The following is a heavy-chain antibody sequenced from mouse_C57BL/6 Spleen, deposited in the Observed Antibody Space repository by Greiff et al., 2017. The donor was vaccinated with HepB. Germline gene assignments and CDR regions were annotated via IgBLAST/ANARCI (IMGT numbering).Heavy chain of an antibody. V-gene: IGHV3-6*01. CDR1: GYSITSGYY. CDR2: ISYDGSN. J-gene: IGHJ2*01. D-gene: IGHD3-2*02. Sequence: EVQRVESGPGLVKPSQSLSLTCSVTGYSITSGYYWNWIRQFPGNKLEWMGYISYDGSNNYNPSLKNRISITRDTSKNQFFLKLNSVTTEDTATYYCARVSSGYGYWGQGTTLTVSS. CDR3: ARVSSGYGY.